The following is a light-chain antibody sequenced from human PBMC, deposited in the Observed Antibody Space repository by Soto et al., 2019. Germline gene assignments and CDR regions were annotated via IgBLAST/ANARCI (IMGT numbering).Light chain of an antibody. V-gene: IGKV1-5*01. CDR3: QQYDSYLWA. J-gene: IGKJ1*01. CDR1: QSISRW. Sequence: EIPMTQAPSTPSASVGDRVTLTCRARQSISRWLAWYQQKPGKAPELLIYDASILESGVPSRFSGSGSGTEFTLTISSLQPDDFATYYCQQYDSYLWAFGQGTKV. CDR2: DAS.